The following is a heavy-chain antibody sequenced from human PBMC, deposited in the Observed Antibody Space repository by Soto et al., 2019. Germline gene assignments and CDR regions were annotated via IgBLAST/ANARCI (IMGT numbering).Heavy chain of an antibody. CDR2: ISSTSTYI. V-gene: IGHV3-21*01. CDR3: ARERGIAPPLDY. CDR1: GFTFSSYS. D-gene: IGHD6-13*01. J-gene: IGHJ4*02. Sequence: EVQLVESGGGLVKPGGSLRLSCAASGFTFSSYSMNWVHQAPGQGLEWVSSISSTSTYIYYADSVKGRFTISRDNAKNSLYLQMNSLRAEDTAVYYCARERGIAPPLDYWGQGTLVTVSS.